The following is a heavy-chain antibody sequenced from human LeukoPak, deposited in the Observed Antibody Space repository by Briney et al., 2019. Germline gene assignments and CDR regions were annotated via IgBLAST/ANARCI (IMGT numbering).Heavy chain of an antibody. CDR2: ISSSSSTI. CDR3: ARREVAAEISFGFDY. Sequence: GGSLRLSCAASGFTFSSYSMNWVRQAPGKGLEWVSYISSSSSTIYYADSVKGRFTISRDNAKRSLYLQMNSLRAEDAAVYYCARREVAAEISFGFDYWGQGTLVTVSS. J-gene: IGHJ4*02. CDR1: GFTFSSYS. D-gene: IGHD2-15*01. V-gene: IGHV3-48*04.